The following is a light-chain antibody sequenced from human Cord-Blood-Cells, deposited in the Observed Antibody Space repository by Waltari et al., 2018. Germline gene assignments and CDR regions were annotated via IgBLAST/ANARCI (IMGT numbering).Light chain of an antibody. CDR2: KAS. CDR1: QSISSW. J-gene: IGKJ4*01. V-gene: IGKV1-5*03. Sequence: DMQMTPSPSTLSTSVGARVTITCRASQSISSWLAWYQQKPGKAPKLLIYKASSLESGVPSRFSGSGSGTEFTLTISSLQPDDFATYYCQQYNSYLLTFGGGTKVEIK. CDR3: QQYNSYLLT.